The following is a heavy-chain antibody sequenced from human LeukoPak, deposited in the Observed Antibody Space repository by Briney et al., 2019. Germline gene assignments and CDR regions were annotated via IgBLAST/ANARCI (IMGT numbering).Heavy chain of an antibody. CDR1: GYTFTSYG. J-gene: IGHJ4*01. CDR3: ARVLLVEDSESHYFDH. V-gene: IGHV1-18*01. Sequence: ASVKVSCKASGYTFTSYGISWVRQAPGQGLEWMGWISAYNGNTNYAQKLQGRVTMTTDTSTTTAYMELRTLRSDDTAVYYCARVLLVEDSESHYFDHWGHGTLVTVTS. CDR2: ISAYNGNT. D-gene: IGHD1-26*01.